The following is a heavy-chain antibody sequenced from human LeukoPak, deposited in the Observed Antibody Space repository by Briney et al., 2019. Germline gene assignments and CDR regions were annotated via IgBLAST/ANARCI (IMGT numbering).Heavy chain of an antibody. CDR3: ARDRGIWFWELFPEH. CDR2: ISYDGSNK. J-gene: IGHJ4*02. CDR1: GFTFSSYA. Sequence: GRSLRLSCAASGFTFSSYAMHWVRQAPGKGLEWVAVISYDGSNKYYADSVKGRFTISRDNSKNTLYLQMNSLRAEDTAVYYCARDRGIWFWELFPEHWGQGTLVTVSS. V-gene: IGHV3-30-3*01. D-gene: IGHD3-10*01.